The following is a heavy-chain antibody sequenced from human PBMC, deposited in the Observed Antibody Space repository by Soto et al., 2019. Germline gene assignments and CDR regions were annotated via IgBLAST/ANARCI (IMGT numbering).Heavy chain of an antibody. CDR2: LWYDGSNT. V-gene: IGHV3-33*01. CDR1: GFIFSSYG. Sequence: QVQLVESGGGVVQPGRSLRLSGAASGFIFSSYGMHWVRQAPGKGLEWVAVLWYDGSNTYYADSVRGRFTISRDNSKNTLYLQMNTLRAEDTAVYYCARDRDSYYHGLDVWGQGTTVTVSS. J-gene: IGHJ6*02. CDR3: ARDRDSYYHGLDV.